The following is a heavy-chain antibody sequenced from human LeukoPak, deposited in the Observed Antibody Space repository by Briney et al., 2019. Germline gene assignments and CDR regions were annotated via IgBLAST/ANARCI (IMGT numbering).Heavy chain of an antibody. J-gene: IGHJ3*02. CDR1: GYTFTSYG. Sequence: ASVKVSCKASGYTFTSYGISWVQQAPGQGLEWMGWISSYNGNTNYAQKLQGRVTMSTDTSTGTAYMELRSLRSDDTAVYYCARRVAVARRDAFDIWGQGTMVTVSS. V-gene: IGHV1-18*01. CDR3: ARRVAVARRDAFDI. CDR2: ISSYNGNT. D-gene: IGHD6-19*01.